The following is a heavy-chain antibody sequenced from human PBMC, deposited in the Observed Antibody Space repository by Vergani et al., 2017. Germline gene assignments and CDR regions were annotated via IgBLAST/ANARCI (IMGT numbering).Heavy chain of an antibody. CDR3: AKPRIAVAVPTAFDI. Sequence: EVQLVESGGGLVKPGGSLRLSCAASGFTFSSYSMNWVRQAPGKGLEWVSSISSSSSYIYYADSVKGRFTISRDNAKNSLYLQMNSLRAEDTAVYYCAKPRIAVAVPTAFDIWGQGTMVTVSS. D-gene: IGHD6-19*01. CDR2: ISSSSSYI. CDR1: GFTFSSYS. V-gene: IGHV3-21*04. J-gene: IGHJ3*02.